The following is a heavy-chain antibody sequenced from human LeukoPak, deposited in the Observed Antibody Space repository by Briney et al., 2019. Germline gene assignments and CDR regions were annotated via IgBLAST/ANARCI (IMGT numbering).Heavy chain of an antibody. V-gene: IGHV3-30*02. D-gene: IGHD3-3*01. Sequence: GGSLRLSCAASGFTFSSYGMHWVRQAPGKGLEWVAFIQYDGSNKYYADSVKGRFSISRDNSKDTLYLQMNSLRAEDTAVYYCAKDPRVTIFGAVIDDYWGQGTLVTVSS. CDR3: AKDPRVTIFGAVIDDY. CDR1: GFTFSSYG. CDR2: IQYDGSNK. J-gene: IGHJ4*02.